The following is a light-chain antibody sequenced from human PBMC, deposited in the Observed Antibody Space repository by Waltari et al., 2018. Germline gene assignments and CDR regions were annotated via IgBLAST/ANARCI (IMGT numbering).Light chain of an antibody. V-gene: IGLV1-44*01. CDR1: SSNLGSNF. CDR2: RND. CDR3: AAWDDSLNGHWV. J-gene: IGLJ2*01. Sequence: QSVLTQPPSESGTPGQRVTIPCSGRSSNLGSNFVNWYQQVPGTTPKLLIYRNDQRPSGVPDRISASKSGTSASLAISGLQSEDEAHYYCAAWDDSLNGHWVFGGGTKLTVL.